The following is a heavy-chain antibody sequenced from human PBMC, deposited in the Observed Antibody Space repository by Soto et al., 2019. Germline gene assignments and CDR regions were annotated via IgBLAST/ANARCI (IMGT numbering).Heavy chain of an antibody. CDR3: ATDGGGGGY. V-gene: IGHV3-53*01. J-gene: IGHJ4*02. D-gene: IGHD3-10*01. CDR1: GFTVSNHY. Sequence: EVQLVESGGGLIQPGGSLRLSCAVSGFTVSNHYMSWVRQAPGKGLEGVSVIYSGGYTAYGDSVKGRFTISRDNSKNTSYLKITVLGGAATAVCSCATDGGGGGYWGQGTLVTVSS. CDR2: IYSGGYT.